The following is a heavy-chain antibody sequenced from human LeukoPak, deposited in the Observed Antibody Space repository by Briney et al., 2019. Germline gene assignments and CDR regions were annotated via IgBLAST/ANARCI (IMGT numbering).Heavy chain of an antibody. CDR2: ISYDGSNK. V-gene: IGHV3-30-3*01. CDR3: AREHYGSGSITGVDY. D-gene: IGHD3-10*01. CDR1: GFTFSSYA. Sequence: GRSLRLSCAASGFTFSSYAMHWVRQAPGKGLEWVAVISYDGSNKYYADSVKGRFTISRDNSKNTLYLQMNSLRAEDTAVYYCAREHYGSGSITGVDYWGQGTLVTVSS. J-gene: IGHJ4*02.